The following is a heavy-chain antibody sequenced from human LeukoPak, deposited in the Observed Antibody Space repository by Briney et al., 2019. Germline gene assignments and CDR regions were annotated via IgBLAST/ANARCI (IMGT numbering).Heavy chain of an antibody. CDR2: LTDSGGHT. CDR3: GRIGTVGATDF. V-gene: IGHV3-23*01. J-gene: IGHJ4*02. D-gene: IGHD1-26*01. Sequence: GGSLRLSCAASGFTFSSHGMIWVRQAPGKGLEWISALTDSGGHTFYSDSVKGRFTISRDNPRNSLYLQMNSLRVEDMAIYYCGRIGTVGATDFWGQGTLVIVSS. CDR1: GFTFSSHG.